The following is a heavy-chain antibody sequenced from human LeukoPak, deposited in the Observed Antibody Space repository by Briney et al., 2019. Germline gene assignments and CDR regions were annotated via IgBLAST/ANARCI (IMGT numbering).Heavy chain of an antibody. CDR2: FHAQVADM. Sequence: GASVKLSCKGSGSGVTKRAIRWVRHTPGQPLERRGGFHAQVADMVCAKKFQSRVTMTQDPSTDTVYMELSSLRSEDTAIYYCATVQYALLPGYLNYREGGGKGTAVTISS. CDR1: GSGVTKRA. D-gene: IGHD3-9*01. V-gene: IGHV1-24*01. CDR3: ATVQYALLPGYLNYREG. J-gene: IGHJ6*03.